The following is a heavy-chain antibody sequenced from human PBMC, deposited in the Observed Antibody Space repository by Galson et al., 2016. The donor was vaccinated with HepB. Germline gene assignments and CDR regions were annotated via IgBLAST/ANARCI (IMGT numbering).Heavy chain of an antibody. CDR1: GGSISSNSW. J-gene: IGHJ4*02. CDR2: IYETGTA. CDR3: ARGVTGTPYFDF. V-gene: IGHV4-4*02. D-gene: IGHD2-21*02. Sequence: SETLSLTCDVSGGSISSNSWWGWVRQSPEKGFEWIGEIYETGTANYNPSFTSRATISVDTSKNQVSLRLRSVTAADTAVYYCARGVTGTPYFDFWGQGALVTVSS.